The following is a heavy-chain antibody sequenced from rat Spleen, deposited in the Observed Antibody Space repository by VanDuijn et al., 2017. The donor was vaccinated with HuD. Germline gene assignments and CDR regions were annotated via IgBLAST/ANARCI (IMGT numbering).Heavy chain of an antibody. CDR2: ISTGGGNT. J-gene: IGHJ2*01. V-gene: IGHV5-25*01. D-gene: IGHD1-9*01. CDR1: GFTFSDFF. CDR3: ARGGYYGYIDYFDY. Sequence: EVQLAETGGGLVQPGRSMKLSCAASGFTFSDFFMAWVRQAPKKGLEWIASISTGGGNTYYRDSVKGRFTISRDNAKNTQYLQMDSLRSEDTATYYCARGGYYGYIDYFDYWGQGVMVTVSS.